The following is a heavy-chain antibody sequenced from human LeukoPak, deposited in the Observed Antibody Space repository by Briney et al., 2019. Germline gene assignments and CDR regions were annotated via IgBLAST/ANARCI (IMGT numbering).Heavy chain of an antibody. V-gene: IGHV4-59*01. CDR2: IYYSGST. J-gene: IGHJ4*02. CDR3: AREGSSGSYFGNYFDY. CDR1: GGSISSYY. Sequence: SETLSLTCTVSGGSISSYYWSWIRQPPGKGLEWIGYIYYSGSTNYNPSLKSRVTISVDTSKNQFSLKLSSVPAADTAVYYCAREGSSGSYFGNYFDYWGQGTLVTVSS. D-gene: IGHD1-26*01.